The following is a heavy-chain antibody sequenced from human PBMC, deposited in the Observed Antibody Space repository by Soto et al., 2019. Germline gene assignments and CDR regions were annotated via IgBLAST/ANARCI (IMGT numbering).Heavy chain of an antibody. J-gene: IGHJ4*02. V-gene: IGHV3-23*01. CDR1: GFTFSSYA. Sequence: PGGSLRVSCAASGFTFSSYAMSWVRQAPWKGLEWVSAISGSGGSTYYADSVKGRFTISRDNSKNTLYLQMNSLRAEDTAVYYCAKDWNDILTGNEYFDYWGQGTLVTVSS. D-gene: IGHD3-9*01. CDR3: AKDWNDILTGNEYFDY. CDR2: ISGSGGST.